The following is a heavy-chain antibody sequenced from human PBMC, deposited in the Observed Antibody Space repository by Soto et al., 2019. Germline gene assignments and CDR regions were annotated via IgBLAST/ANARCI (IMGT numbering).Heavy chain of an antibody. D-gene: IGHD2-2*01. Sequence: ASVKVSCKASGGTFSSYTISWVRQAPGQGLEWMGRIIPILGIANYAQKFQGRVTITADKSTSTAYMELSSLRSEDTAVYYCARGARYCSSTSCYGSWRGYYYYGMDVWGQGTTVTVSS. V-gene: IGHV1-69*02. CDR1: GGTFSSYT. J-gene: IGHJ6*02. CDR2: IIPILGIA. CDR3: ARGARYCSSTSCYGSWRGYYYYGMDV.